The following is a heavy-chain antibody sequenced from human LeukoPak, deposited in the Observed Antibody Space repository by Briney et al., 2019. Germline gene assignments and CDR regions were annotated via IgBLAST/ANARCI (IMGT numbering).Heavy chain of an antibody. J-gene: IGHJ6*03. CDR1: EFSFSTFS. Sequence: PGGSLRLSCAASEFSFSTFSMSWVRQAPGKGLEWVSFISDTGVTTYYADSVKGRFTISRDSSKNTLYLQMNSLRVEDTAVYYCAKLGYYYYYVDVWGKGTTVTVSS. D-gene: IGHD3-16*01. CDR2: ISDTGVTT. CDR3: AKLGYYYYYVDV. V-gene: IGHV3-23*01.